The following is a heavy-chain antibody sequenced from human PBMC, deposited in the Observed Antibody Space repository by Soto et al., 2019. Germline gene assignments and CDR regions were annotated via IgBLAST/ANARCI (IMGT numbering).Heavy chain of an antibody. Sequence: QVQLQESGPGLVKPSETLSLTCTVSGGSISSYYWSWIRQPPGKGLEWIGYIYYSGSTNYNPSLKSRVTISVDTSKNQFSLKLSSVTAADTAVYYCARLLAYCGGDCYSAPYSYYYGMDVWGQGTTVTVSS. V-gene: IGHV4-59*01. D-gene: IGHD2-21*02. CDR3: ARLLAYCGGDCYSAPYSYYYGMDV. CDR1: GGSISSYY. J-gene: IGHJ6*02. CDR2: IYYSGST.